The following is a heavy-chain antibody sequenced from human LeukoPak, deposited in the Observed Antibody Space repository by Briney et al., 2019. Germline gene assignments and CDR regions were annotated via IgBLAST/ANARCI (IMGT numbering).Heavy chain of an antibody. J-gene: IGHJ4*02. V-gene: IGHV4-59*01. Sequence: ETSETLSLTCTVSGGSISSYYWSWIRQPPGKGLEWIGYIYYSGSTNYNPSLKSRVTISVDTSKDQFSLKLSSVTAADTAVYYRARGRNQHDYWGQGTLVTVSS. D-gene: IGHD1-14*01. CDR3: ARGRNQHDY. CDR1: GGSISSYY. CDR2: IYYSGST.